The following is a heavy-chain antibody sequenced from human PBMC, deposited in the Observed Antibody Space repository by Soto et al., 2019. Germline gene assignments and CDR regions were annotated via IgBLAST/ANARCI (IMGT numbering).Heavy chain of an antibody. CDR2: IKSKTDGGTT. CDR3: TTYQAVMRWYFDL. Sequence: EVQLVESGGGLVKPGGSLRLSCAAYGFTFSNAWMNWVRQAPGKGLEWVGRIKSKTDGGTTDYAAPVKGRFTISRDESKNTLYLQMNSLNTEDTAVYYCTTYQAVMRWYFDLCGRGTLVTVSS. V-gene: IGHV3-15*07. D-gene: IGHD2-8*01. J-gene: IGHJ2*01. CDR1: GFTFSNAW.